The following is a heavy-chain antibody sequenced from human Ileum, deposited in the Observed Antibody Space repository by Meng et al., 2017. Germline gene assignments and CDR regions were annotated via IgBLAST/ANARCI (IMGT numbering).Heavy chain of an antibody. CDR2: TYYNGSP. D-gene: IGHD3-10*01. CDR1: GGSFSSDNYY. J-gene: IGHJ4*02. Sequence: QVQLQESGPGLVKPSQTLSLTCSVSGGSFSSDNYYWTWIRQTPGKGLEWIGLTYYNGSPFYNPSLRSRVNISVDTSKDQFSLKLTSVTAADTAVYYCARERRHYYGSGSFDYWGQGILVTVSS. V-gene: IGHV4-30-4*01. CDR3: ARERRHYYGSGSFDY.